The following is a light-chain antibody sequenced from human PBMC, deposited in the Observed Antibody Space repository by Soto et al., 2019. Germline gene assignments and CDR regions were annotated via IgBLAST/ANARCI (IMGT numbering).Light chain of an antibody. CDR2: WAS. V-gene: IGKV4-1*01. CDR1: QSVFYSSNNKNY. J-gene: IGKJ4*01. Sequence: DIVSTRFPDSLSVALGERATINCKSSQSVFYSSNNKNYLAWYQQKPGQPPKLLIYWASTRESGVPDRFSGSGSGTDFTLTISSLQAEDVAVYYCQQYYSNPFTFGGGTKV. CDR3: QQYYSNPFT.